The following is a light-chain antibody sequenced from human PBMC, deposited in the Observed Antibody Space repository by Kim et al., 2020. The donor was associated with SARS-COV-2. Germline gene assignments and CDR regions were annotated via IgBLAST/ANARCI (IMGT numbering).Light chain of an antibody. Sequence: AAVIDRFTINCRASQNINSWLVWYQQEPGKAPKLLIYKASSLESGVPSRFSGSGSGTEFTLTISSLQPDDFATYYCQQYKTYPWTFGHGTKVEVK. CDR2: KAS. J-gene: IGKJ1*01. CDR1: QNINSW. CDR3: QQYKTYPWT. V-gene: IGKV1-5*03.